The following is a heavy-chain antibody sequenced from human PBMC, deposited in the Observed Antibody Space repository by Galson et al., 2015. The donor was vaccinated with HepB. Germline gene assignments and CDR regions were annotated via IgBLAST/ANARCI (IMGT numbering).Heavy chain of an antibody. Sequence: SVKVSCKASGYKFTSYYMHWVRQAPGQGLEWMGGIIPIFGTANYAQKFQGRVTITADKSTSTAYMELSSLRSEDTAVYYCARDEQQPDLNTYYYYYGMDVCGQTTTVTVSS. D-gene: IGHD6-13*01. CDR1: GYKFTSYY. CDR2: IIPIFGTA. CDR3: ARDEQQPDLNTYYYYYGMDV. V-gene: IGHV1-69*06. J-gene: IGHJ6*02.